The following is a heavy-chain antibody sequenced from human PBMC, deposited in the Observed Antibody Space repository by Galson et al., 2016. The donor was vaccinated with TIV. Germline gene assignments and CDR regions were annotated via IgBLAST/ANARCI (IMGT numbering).Heavy chain of an antibody. J-gene: IGHJ6*02. CDR2: VDPEDGKT. V-gene: IGHV1-69-2*01. D-gene: IGHD6-19*01. Sequence: VKVSCKVSGHNFTDYYMHWMQQAPGKGFEWMGHVDPEDGKTKYAAKFQGRVTMTADTSTDTAYMELSYLRSEDTAIYYCTTVRLRVAGGMDVWGQGTTVIVSS. CDR1: GHNFTDYY. CDR3: TTVRLRVAGGMDV.